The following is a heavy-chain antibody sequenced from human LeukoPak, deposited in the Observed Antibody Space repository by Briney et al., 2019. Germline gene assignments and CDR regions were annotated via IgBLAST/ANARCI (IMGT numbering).Heavy chain of an antibody. CDR2: IKQDGSEK. Sequence: GGSLRLSCAASGFTFRSYGIHWVRQVPGQGLEWVANIKQDGSEKFYVASVKGRFTISRDNGKSSLYLQMNSLRAEDTALYYCATSYDMGWLIGYWGQGTLVTVSS. D-gene: IGHD3/OR15-3a*01. V-gene: IGHV3-7*03. CDR1: GFTFRSYG. J-gene: IGHJ4*02. CDR3: ATSYDMGWLIGY.